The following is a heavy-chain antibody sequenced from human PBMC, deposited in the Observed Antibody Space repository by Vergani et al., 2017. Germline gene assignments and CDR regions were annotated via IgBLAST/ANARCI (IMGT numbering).Heavy chain of an antibody. CDR1: GESIRSGSHY. V-gene: IGHV4-61*02. CDR2: IHTGGST. J-gene: IGHJ4*02. Sequence: QMKMQESGPGLLKPSQTLCLTCTVPGESIRSGSHYWSCIRQPAGKWPGWIGHIHTGGSTDLHTSCKSRFSRSVATSKIQFSLKMNSVTVAATAVYCGSRSRPYGTSGSCPDIWGQGTLVTVSS. CDR3: SRSRPYGTSGSCPDI. D-gene: IGHD2-15*01.